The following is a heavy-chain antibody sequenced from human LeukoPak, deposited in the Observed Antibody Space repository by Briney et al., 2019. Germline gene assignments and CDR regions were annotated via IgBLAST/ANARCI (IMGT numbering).Heavy chain of an antibody. CDR1: GFTFDDYG. V-gene: IGHV3-20*04. J-gene: IGHJ3*02. Sequence: TGGSLRLSCAASGFTFDDYGMSWVRQAPGKGLEWVSGINWNGGSTGYADSVKGRFTISRDNAKNSLYLQMNSLRAEDTALYYCARAAPPRYGDYVDAFDIWGQGTMVTVSS. D-gene: IGHD4-17*01. CDR3: ARAAPPRYGDYVDAFDI. CDR2: INWNGGST.